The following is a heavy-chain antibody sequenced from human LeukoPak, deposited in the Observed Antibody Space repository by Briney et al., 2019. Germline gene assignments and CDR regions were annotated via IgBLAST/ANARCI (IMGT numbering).Heavy chain of an antibody. Sequence: PGRSLRLSCAASGFTFSSYGMHWVRQAPGKGLEWVAVISYDGSNKLYADSVKGRFTISRDNSKNTLFVQMHSLRAEDTAVYYCAKDGHGNGWSRFYYFDYWGQGTLVTVSS. D-gene: IGHD6-19*01. V-gene: IGHV3-30*18. J-gene: IGHJ4*02. CDR2: ISYDGSNK. CDR3: AKDGHGNGWSRFYYFDY. CDR1: GFTFSSYG.